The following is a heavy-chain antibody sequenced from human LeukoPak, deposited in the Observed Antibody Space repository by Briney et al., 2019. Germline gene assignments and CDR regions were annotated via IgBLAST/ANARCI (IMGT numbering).Heavy chain of an antibody. CDR1: GFIFSSYG. V-gene: IGHV3-30*03. CDR2: ISYDGSNK. Sequence: GGSLRLSCAASGFIFSSYGMHWVRQAPGKGLEWVAIISYDGSNKYYADSVKGRFTISRDNSKNTLYLQMNSLRAEDTAVYYCASIAAAGGYWGQGTLVTVSS. D-gene: IGHD6-13*01. J-gene: IGHJ4*02. CDR3: ASIAAAGGY.